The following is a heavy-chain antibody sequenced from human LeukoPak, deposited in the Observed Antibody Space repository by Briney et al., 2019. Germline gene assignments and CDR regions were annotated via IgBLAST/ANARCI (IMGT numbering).Heavy chain of an antibody. CDR1: GFTFSSYG. J-gene: IGHJ6*02. CDR3: ARFGDQYGMDV. Sequence: GGSLRLSCAASGFTFSSYGMHWVRQAPGKGLEWVAVIWYDGSNKYYADSVKGRFTISRDNSKNTLYLQMNSLRAEDTAVYYCARFGDQYGMDVWGQGTTVTVSS. D-gene: IGHD2-21*02. V-gene: IGHV3-33*01. CDR2: IWYDGSNK.